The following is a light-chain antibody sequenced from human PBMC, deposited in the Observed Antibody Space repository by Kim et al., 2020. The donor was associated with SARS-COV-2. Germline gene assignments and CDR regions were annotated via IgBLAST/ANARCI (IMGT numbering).Light chain of an antibody. Sequence: SPGERATLSCRASQSVNNNFAWYQKKPGQAPRLLIYGVSTRATGVPARFSGRGSGTEFTLTISSLQSEDFAVYYCQQYNNWPPITFGQGTRLEIK. V-gene: IGKV3-15*01. J-gene: IGKJ5*01. CDR2: GVS. CDR1: QSVNNN. CDR3: QQYNNWPPIT.